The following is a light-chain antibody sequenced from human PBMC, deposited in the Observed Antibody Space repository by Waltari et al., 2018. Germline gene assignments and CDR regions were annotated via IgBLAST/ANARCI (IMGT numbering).Light chain of an antibody. CDR3: DSRDSSGNHEV. J-gene: IGLJ2*01. V-gene: IGLV3-19*01. CDR1: SLRRYH. CDR2: GQN. Sequence: SSELTQDPVVSVALGQTVRITCQGDSLRRYHASWYQHKPGQAPVLVIYGQNNRPSGIADRFSGSTSGNTASLTITGAQAEDEADYYCDSRDSSGNHEVFGGGTKLTVL.